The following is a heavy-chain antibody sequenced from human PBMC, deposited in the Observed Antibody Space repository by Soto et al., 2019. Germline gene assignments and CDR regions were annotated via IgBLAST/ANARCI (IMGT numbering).Heavy chain of an antibody. J-gene: IGHJ3*02. CDR2: ISGSGGST. D-gene: IGHD3-16*01. Sequence: GGSLRLSCAASGFTFSSYAMSWVRQAPGKGLEWVSAISGSGGSTYYADSVKGRFTISRDNSKNTLYLQMNSLRAEDTGVYFWAKGIGGASPTDAFDIWGQGTMVTVSS. CDR3: AKGIGGASPTDAFDI. V-gene: IGHV3-23*01. CDR1: GFTFSSYA.